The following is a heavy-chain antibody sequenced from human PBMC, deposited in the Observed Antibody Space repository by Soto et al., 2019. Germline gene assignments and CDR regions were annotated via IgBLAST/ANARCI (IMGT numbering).Heavy chain of an antibody. Sequence: GGSLRLSCAAFGFTISCKKYVACARQAPGKGLEWVSALYDLDGSFYAASVKGRFTTSSDSSKTTVYLQMNDLRPDDTAVYYCATWHEREHAYDVWGQGTTVTVSS. D-gene: IGHD1-1*01. J-gene: IGHJ3*01. V-gene: IGHV3-53*01. CDR3: ATWHEREHAYDV. CDR1: GFTISCKKY. CDR2: LYDLDGS.